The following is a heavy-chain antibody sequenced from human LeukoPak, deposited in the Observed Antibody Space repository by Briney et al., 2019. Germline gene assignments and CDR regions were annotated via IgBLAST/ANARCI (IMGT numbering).Heavy chain of an antibody. CDR1: GGTFSSYT. J-gene: IGHJ4*02. D-gene: IGHD6-6*01. V-gene: IGHV1-69*02. CDR3: ARGDSSSSWLLSY. Sequence: SVKVSCKASGGTFSSYTISWVRQAPGQGLEWMGRIIPILGIANYAQKFQGGVTITADKSTSTAYMELSSLRSEDTAVYYCARGDSSSSWLLSYWGQGTLVTVSS. CDR2: IIPILGIA.